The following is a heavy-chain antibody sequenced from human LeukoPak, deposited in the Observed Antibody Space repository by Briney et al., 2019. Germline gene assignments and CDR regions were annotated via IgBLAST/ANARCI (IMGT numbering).Heavy chain of an antibody. V-gene: IGHV4-39*01. D-gene: IGHD3-22*01. CDR2: IYYSQST. Sequence: KTSETLSLTCTVSGASISSSSYYWGWIRQSPGKGLEWIGLIYYSQSTYFNPSLKSRVTMSVDTSKNHFSLKLISVTAADTAVYYCARHPGYYDSSGYYVSAFDIWGQGTMVTVSS. J-gene: IGHJ3*02. CDR3: ARHPGYYDSSGYYVSAFDI. CDR1: GASISSSSYY.